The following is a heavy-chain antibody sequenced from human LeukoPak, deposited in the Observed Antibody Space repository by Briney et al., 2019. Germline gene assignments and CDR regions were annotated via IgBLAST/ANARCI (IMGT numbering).Heavy chain of an antibody. V-gene: IGHV4-39*02. CDR1: GGSISSSSYY. CDR2: ISYSGST. Sequence: SETRSLTCTVSGGSISSSSYYWAWVRQPPGKGLEWIGSISYSGSTYYTPSLKSRVTISVDTSKNQFSLKLSSVTAADTADYYCARDASGFFIGFDCWGQGSLVSVSS. J-gene: IGHJ4*02. CDR3: ARDASGFFIGFDC. D-gene: IGHD3-10*01.